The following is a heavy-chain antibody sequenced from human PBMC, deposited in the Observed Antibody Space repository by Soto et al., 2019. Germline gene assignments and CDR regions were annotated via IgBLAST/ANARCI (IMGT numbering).Heavy chain of an antibody. CDR2: IYYSGST. V-gene: IGHV4-39*01. Sequence: SETLSLTCTVSGGSISSSSYYWGWTRQPPGKGLEWIGSIYYSGSTYYNPSLKSRVTISVDTSKNQFSLKLSSVTAADTAVYYCARHPCSGGSCYAELDYWGQGTLVTVSS. CDR1: GGSISSSSYY. J-gene: IGHJ4*02. CDR3: ARHPCSGGSCYAELDY. D-gene: IGHD2-15*01.